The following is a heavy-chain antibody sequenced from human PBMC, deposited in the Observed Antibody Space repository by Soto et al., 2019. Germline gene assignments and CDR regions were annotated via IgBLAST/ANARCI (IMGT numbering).Heavy chain of an antibody. D-gene: IGHD3-10*01. Sequence: SGPTLVNPTDTLTLTCTVSGFSLSNARMGVSWIRQPPGKALEWLAHIFSNDEKSYSTSLKSRLTISKDTSKSQVVLTMTNMDPVDTATYYCARYGSGSYYVGRFDPWGQGTLVTVSS. CDR2: IFSNDEK. J-gene: IGHJ5*02. CDR1: GFSLSNARMG. CDR3: ARYGSGSYYVGRFDP. V-gene: IGHV2-26*01.